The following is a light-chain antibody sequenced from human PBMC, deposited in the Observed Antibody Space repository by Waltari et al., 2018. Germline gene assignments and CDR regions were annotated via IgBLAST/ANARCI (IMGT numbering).Light chain of an antibody. V-gene: IGKV1-39*01. CDR2: AAS. Sequence: DIQMTQSPSSLSASVGDRVTIPCRASQSINNYLHWYQQKPGKAPNLLIYAASSLHSGVPSRFSGSGSGTDFTLTISSLQADDVATYYCQQSSSTPQDAFGQGTKLEIK. CDR1: QSINNY. J-gene: IGKJ2*01. CDR3: QQSSSTPQDA.